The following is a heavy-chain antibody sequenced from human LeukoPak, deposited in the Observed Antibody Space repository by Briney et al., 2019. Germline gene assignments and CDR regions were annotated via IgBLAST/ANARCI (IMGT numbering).Heavy chain of an antibody. J-gene: IGHJ4*02. CDR3: ARDRIGVVTPFDY. V-gene: IGHV3-21*01. CDR1: GFRFSSYD. Sequence: GTSLRLSCAASGFRFSSYDMHWVRQAPGKGLEWVSSISSSSSYIYYADSVKGRFTISRDNAKNSLYLQMNSLRAEDTAVYYCARDRIGVVTPFDYWGQGALVTVSS. D-gene: IGHD3-3*01. CDR2: ISSSSSYI.